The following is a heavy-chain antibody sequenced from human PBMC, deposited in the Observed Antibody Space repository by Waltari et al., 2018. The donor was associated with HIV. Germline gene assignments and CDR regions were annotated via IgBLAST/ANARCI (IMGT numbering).Heavy chain of an antibody. J-gene: IGHJ3*02. CDR2: INSDGSST. Sequence: EVQLVASGGGLVQPGGSLRLSCAASGFTFSSHWMHWVRQAPGKGLVWVSRINSDGSSTSYADSVKGRFTISRDNAKNTLYLQMNSLRAEDTAVYYCARLGYVWGSYRSPRAFDIWGQGTMVTVSS. CDR1: GFTFSSHW. CDR3: ARLGYVWGSYRSPRAFDI. V-gene: IGHV3-74*01. D-gene: IGHD3-16*02.